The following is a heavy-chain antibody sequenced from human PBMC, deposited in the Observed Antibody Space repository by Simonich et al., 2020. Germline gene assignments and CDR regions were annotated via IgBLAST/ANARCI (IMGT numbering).Heavy chain of an antibody. D-gene: IGHD3-22*01. Sequence: GGGLVQPGGSLRLSCAAYGFTFSSYAMSWVRQAPGKGLEWVSAISGSGGSTYYADSVKGRFTISRDNSKNTLYLQKNSRRAEDTAVYYCAKDLGERITMIVVVIDAFDIWGQGTMVTVSS. CDR2: ISGSGGST. J-gene: IGHJ3*02. CDR3: AKDLGERITMIVVVIDAFDI. V-gene: IGHV3-23*01. CDR1: GFTFSSYA.